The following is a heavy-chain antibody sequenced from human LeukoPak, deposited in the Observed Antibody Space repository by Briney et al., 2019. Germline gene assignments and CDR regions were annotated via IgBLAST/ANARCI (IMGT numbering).Heavy chain of an antibody. CDR1: GGSFSGYY. D-gene: IGHD6-13*01. CDR2: INHSGST. V-gene: IGHV4-34*01. J-gene: IGHJ4*02. Sequence: PSETLSLTCAVYGGSFSGYYWSWIRQPPGKGLEWIGEINHSGSTNYNPSLKSRVTISLDTAKNQFSLKLRSVTAEDTAVYYCATTGATSPSSASWFNIEYWGQGTLVPVSS. CDR3: ATTGATSPSSASWFNIEY.